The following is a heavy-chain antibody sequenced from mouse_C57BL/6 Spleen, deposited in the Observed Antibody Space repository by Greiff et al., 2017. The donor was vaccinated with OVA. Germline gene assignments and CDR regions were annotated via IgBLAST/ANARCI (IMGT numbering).Heavy chain of an antibody. CDR1: GYTFTSYW. J-gene: IGHJ2*01. V-gene: IGHV1-50*01. CDR3: ARPAKGSYYFDY. CDR2: IDPSDSYT. Sequence: QVQLQQPGAELVKPGASVKLSCKASGYTFTSYWMPWVKQRPGQGLEWIGEIDPSDSYTNYNQKFKGKATLTVDTSSSTAYMQLSSLTSEDSAVYYCARPAKGSYYFDYWGKGTTLTVSS.